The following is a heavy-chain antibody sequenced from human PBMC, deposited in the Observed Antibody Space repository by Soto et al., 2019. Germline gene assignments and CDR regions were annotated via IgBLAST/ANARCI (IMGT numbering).Heavy chain of an antibody. V-gene: IGHV3-7*01. CDR3: AREITTVTEEIEDFDY. J-gene: IGHJ4*02. D-gene: IGHD4-17*01. CDR2: IKQDGSEK. CDR1: RFTFSSCW. Sequence: PGGSLRLSCAASRFTFSSCWMSWVRQAPGKGLEWVANIKQDGSEKYYVDSVKGRFTISRDNAKNSLYLQMNSLRAEDTAVYYCAREITTVTEEIEDFDYWGKGTLVTVYS.